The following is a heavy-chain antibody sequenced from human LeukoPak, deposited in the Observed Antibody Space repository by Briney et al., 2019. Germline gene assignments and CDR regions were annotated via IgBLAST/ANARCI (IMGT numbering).Heavy chain of an antibody. Sequence: GRSLRLSCAASGFTFSSYGMHWVRQAPGKGLEWVAVISYDGSNKYYADSVKGRFTISRDNSKNTLYLQMNTLRAEDPAVYYCPKDGPRCLEWLLPNWFDPWGQGTLVTVSS. CDR3: PKDGPRCLEWLLPNWFDP. J-gene: IGHJ5*02. CDR2: ISYDGSNK. CDR1: GFTFSSYG. V-gene: IGHV3-30*18. D-gene: IGHD3-3*01.